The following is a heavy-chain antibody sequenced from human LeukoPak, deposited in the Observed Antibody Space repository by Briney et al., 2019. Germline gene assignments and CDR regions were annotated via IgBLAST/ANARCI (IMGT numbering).Heavy chain of an antibody. CDR3: ARGHGYSYGWYYYYYMDV. Sequence: SETLSLTCTVSGGSISSGSYYWSWIRQPAGKGLEWIGRIYTSGSTNYNPSLKSRVTISVDTSKNQFSLKLSSVTAADTAVYYCARGHGYSYGWYYYYYMDVWGKGTTVTVSS. CDR2: IYTSGST. J-gene: IGHJ6*03. D-gene: IGHD5-18*01. CDR1: GGSISSGSYY. V-gene: IGHV4-61*02.